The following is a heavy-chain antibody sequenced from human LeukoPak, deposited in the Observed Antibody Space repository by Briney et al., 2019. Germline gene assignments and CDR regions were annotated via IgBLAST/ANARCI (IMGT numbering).Heavy chain of an antibody. Sequence: SETLSLTCTGSGGSISSYYWSWIRQPPGKGLEWIGYIYYSGSTNYNPSLKSRVTISVDTSKNQFSLKLSSVTAADTAVYYCARDHGPRFDYWGQGTLVTVSS. V-gene: IGHV4-59*01. J-gene: IGHJ4*02. CDR2: IYYSGST. CDR3: ARDHGPRFDY. CDR1: GGSISSYY.